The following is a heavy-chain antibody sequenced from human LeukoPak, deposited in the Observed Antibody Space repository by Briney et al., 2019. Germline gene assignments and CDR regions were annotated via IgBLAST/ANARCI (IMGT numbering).Heavy chain of an antibody. CDR1: GGTFSSYA. J-gene: IGHJ4*02. D-gene: IGHD5-18*01. Sequence: SVNVSCKASGGTFSSYAISWVRQTPGQGLEWMGGIIPIFGTANYAQKFQGRVTITADESTSTAYMELSSLRSEDTAVYYCAREDTAMVLVDYWGQGTLVTVSS. V-gene: IGHV1-69*01. CDR2: IIPIFGTA. CDR3: AREDTAMVLVDY.